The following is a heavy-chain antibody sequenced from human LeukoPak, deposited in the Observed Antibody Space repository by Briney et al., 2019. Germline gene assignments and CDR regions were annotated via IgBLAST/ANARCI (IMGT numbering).Heavy chain of an antibody. V-gene: IGHV3-11*05. CDR3: ARGDYSSSVPDY. Sequence: GGSLRLSCAASGFTFSDYYMSWIRQAPGKGLEWVSYISSSSSYTNYADSVKGRFTISRDNAKNSLYLQMNSLRAEDTAVYYCARGDYSSSVPDYWGQGTLVTVS. CDR1: GFTFSDYY. D-gene: IGHD2-2*01. CDR2: ISSSSSYT. J-gene: IGHJ4*02.